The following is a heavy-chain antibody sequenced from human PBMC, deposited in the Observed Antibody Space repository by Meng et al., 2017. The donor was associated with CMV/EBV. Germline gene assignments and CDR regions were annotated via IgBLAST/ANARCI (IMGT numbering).Heavy chain of an antibody. Sequence: GESLKISCAAPGFTFSSYGMHWVRQAPGKGLEWVAFIRYDGSNKYYADSVKGRFTISRDNSKNTLYLQMNSLRAEDTAVYYCAKDSELDCSSTSCYPMYYFDYWGQGTLVTVSS. CDR2: IRYDGSNK. J-gene: IGHJ4*02. CDR1: GFTFSSYG. V-gene: IGHV3-30*02. CDR3: AKDSELDCSSTSCYPMYYFDY. D-gene: IGHD2-2*01.